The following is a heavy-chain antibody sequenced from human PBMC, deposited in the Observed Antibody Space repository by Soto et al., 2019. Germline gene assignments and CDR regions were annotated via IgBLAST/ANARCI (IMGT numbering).Heavy chain of an antibody. D-gene: IGHD6-13*01. CDR2: ISATGGST. CDR1: GFTFNNYA. CDR3: SRRIIAATGPAYAY. Sequence: GGSLRLSCAASGFTFNNYAMNWVRQAPGKGLEWVATISATGGSTYYADSVKGRFTISRDNSKNTLSLQMNSLRAEDTAIYYCSRRIIAATGPAYAYWGQGTLVTVYS. V-gene: IGHV3-23*01. J-gene: IGHJ4*02.